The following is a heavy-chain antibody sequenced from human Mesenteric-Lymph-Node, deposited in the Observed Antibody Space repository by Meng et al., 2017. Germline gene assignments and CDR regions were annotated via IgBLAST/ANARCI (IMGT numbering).Heavy chain of an antibody. V-gene: IGHV1-8*02. J-gene: IGHJ4*02. D-gene: IGHD6-13*01. CDR3: ARGIAAAADFDY. CDR2: MNPNSGNT. CDR1: GGTFSSYD. Sequence: ASVKVSCKASGGTFSSYDINWVRQATGQGLEWMGWMNPNSGNTGYAQKFQGRVTMTRNTSISTAYMELSSLRSEDTAVYYCARGIAAAADFDYWGQGTLVTVSS.